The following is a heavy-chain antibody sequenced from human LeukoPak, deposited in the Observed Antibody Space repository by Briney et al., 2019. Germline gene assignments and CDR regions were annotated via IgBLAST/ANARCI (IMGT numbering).Heavy chain of an antibody. Sequence: PGGSLRLSCVVSGLSFSDYGMHWVRQAPGKGLEWVAVIWSDGSKKYYADSVKGRFIISRDNSKNTVYLQMNTLRADDTALYFCASAAGPFDHWGQGTLVTVSS. V-gene: IGHV3-33*01. CDR1: GLSFSDYG. CDR3: ASAAGPFDH. D-gene: IGHD6-13*01. J-gene: IGHJ4*02. CDR2: IWSDGSKK.